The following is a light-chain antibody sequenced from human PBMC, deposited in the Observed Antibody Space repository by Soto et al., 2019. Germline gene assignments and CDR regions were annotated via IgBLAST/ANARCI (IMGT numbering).Light chain of an antibody. J-gene: IGKJ5*01. CDR1: QSVSSN. CDR3: QQYNNCPPIT. CDR2: GAS. V-gene: IGKV3-15*01. Sequence: EIVMTQSPATLSVSPGERATLSCRASQSVSSNLAWYQQKPGQAPRLLIYGASTRATGIPARFSGSGSGTEFTLITSSLQSEEVSVYYCQQYNNCPPITFGQGTRLEIK.